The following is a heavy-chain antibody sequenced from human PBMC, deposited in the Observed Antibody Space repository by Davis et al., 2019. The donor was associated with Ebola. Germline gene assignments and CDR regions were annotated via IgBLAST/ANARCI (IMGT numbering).Heavy chain of an antibody. Sequence: SETLSLTCAVSGGSISSRNWWSWVRQPPGKGLEWIGEIYHSGSTSYNPSLKSRVTFSVDKSKNQFSLRLDSVTAADTAMYYFARTIAATVYNWFDPWGQGTLVTVSS. V-gene: IGHV4-4*02. CDR1: GGSISSRNW. CDR2: IYHSGST. CDR3: ARTIAATVYNWFDP. J-gene: IGHJ5*02. D-gene: IGHD6-13*01.